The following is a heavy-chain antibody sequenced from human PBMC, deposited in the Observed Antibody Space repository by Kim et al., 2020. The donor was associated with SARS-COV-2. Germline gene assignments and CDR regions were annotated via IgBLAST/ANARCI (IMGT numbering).Heavy chain of an antibody. CDR3: TPGSLDY. CDR2: EGGTT. J-gene: IGHJ4*02. V-gene: IGHV3-15*06. Sequence: EGGTTSYAAPVKGKFTISRDDSKNPLYLQMNSLKTEDTAVYYCTPGSLDYWGQGTLVTVSS.